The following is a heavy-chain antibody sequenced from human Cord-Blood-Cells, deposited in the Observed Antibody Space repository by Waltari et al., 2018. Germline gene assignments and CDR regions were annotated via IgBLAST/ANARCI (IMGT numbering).Heavy chain of an antibody. D-gene: IGHD2-15*01. V-gene: IGHV4-39*01. J-gene: IGHJ3*02. CDR3: ARPQGICSGGSCYSDAFDI. Sequence: QLQLQVSGPGLVKPSETLSLTCTVSGGSISSSSYSWGWIRQPPGTGLEWIGSIYYSGSTYYNPSLKSRVTISVDTSKNQFSLKLSSVTAADTAVYYCARPQGICSGGSCYSDAFDIWGQGTMVTVSS. CDR2: IYYSGST. CDR1: GGSISSSSYS.